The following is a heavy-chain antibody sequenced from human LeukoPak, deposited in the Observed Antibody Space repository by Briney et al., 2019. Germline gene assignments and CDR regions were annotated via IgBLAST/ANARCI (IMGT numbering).Heavy chain of an antibody. V-gene: IGHV4-59*01. CDR3: ARGALRGLGYCSSTSCYQNWFDP. Sequence: SETLSLTCTVSGGSISSYYWSWIRQPPGKGLEWIGYIYYSGSTNYNPSLKSRVTISVDTSKNQFSLKLSSVTAADTAVYYCARGALRGLGYCSSTSCYQNWFDPWGQGTLVTVSS. D-gene: IGHD2-2*01. J-gene: IGHJ5*02. CDR1: GGSISSYY. CDR2: IYYSGST.